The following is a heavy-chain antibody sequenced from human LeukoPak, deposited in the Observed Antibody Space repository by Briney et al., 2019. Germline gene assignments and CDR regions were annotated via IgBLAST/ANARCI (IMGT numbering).Heavy chain of an antibody. Sequence: PGGSLRLSCAASGFTFSSYWMSWVRQAPGKGLEWVANIKQDGSEKYYVDSVKGRSTISRDNAKNSLYLQMNSLRAEDTAVYYCARGGIWSPYYFDYWGQGTLVTVSS. V-gene: IGHV3-7*01. J-gene: IGHJ4*02. CDR3: ARGGIWSPYYFDY. D-gene: IGHD2/OR15-2a*01. CDR1: GFTFSSYW. CDR2: IKQDGSEK.